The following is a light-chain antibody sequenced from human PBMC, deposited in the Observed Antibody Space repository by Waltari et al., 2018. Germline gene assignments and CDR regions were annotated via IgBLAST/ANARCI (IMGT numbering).Light chain of an antibody. V-gene: IGLV2-23*02. J-gene: IGLJ3*02. Sequence: QSALTQTPTVSGSPGQSITISCSGTSSDIGNYNLVSWYQQHPGKAPTLMIYDVNKRPSAVSNRFSGFKSGNTAFLTISGLLTADEAEYYCCSYAGSAISVFRGRTTLTVL. CDR3: CSYAGSAISV. CDR1: SSDIGNYNL. CDR2: DVN.